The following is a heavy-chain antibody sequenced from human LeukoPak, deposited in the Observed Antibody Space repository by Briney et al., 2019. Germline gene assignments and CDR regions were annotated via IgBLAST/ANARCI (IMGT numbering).Heavy chain of an antibody. Sequence: ASVKVSCKASGYTFTSYYMHWVRQAPGQGLEWMGIINPSGGSTSYAQKFQGRVTMTRDMSTSTVYMELSSLRSEDTAVYYCARSDSGSSSEGDYFDYWGQGTLVTVSS. CDR1: GYTFTSYY. J-gene: IGHJ4*02. CDR2: INPSGGST. D-gene: IGHD1-26*01. V-gene: IGHV1-46*01. CDR3: ARSDSGSSSEGDYFDY.